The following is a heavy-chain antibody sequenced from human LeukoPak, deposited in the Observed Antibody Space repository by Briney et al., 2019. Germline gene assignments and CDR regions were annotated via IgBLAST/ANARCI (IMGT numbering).Heavy chain of an antibody. CDR3: ARGEEWEPYYFDY. Sequence: ASVKVSCKASGYTFTGYYMHWVRQAPGQGLEWMGWINPNSGGTNYAQKFQGRVTVTRDTSISTAYMELSRLRSDDTAVYYCARGEEWEPYYFDYWGQGTLVTVSS. V-gene: IGHV1-2*02. J-gene: IGHJ4*02. CDR1: GYTFTGYY. CDR2: INPNSGGT. D-gene: IGHD1-26*01.